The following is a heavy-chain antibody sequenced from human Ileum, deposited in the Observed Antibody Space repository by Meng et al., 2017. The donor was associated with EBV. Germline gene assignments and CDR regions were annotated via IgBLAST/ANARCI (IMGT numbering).Heavy chain of an antibody. CDR3: ARSPGWYSLDP. J-gene: IGHJ5*02. V-gene: IGHV4-4*02. CDR2: ISHSGST. D-gene: IGHD6-19*01. CDR1: GDSISTGLW. Sequence: QVQLQESGPGLVQPSXXLSLTCAVSGDSISTGLWWNWVRQSPEKGLEWIGEISHSGSTTYNPSLKSRVTILLDKTKNHFSLKLNSVTAADTAVYYCARSPGWYSLDPWGQGTLVTVSS.